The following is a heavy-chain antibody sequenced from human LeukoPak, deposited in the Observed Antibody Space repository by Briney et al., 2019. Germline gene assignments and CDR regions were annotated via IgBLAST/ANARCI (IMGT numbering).Heavy chain of an antibody. Sequence: QPGGSLRLSCAVSGFTFDDYAIHWVRQAPGKGLEWVSGISWNGGSVGYVDYVKGRFTISRDSAKNSLYLQMNSLRAEDTAVYYCSGRLDYWGQGTLVTVSS. V-gene: IGHV3-9*01. CDR1: GFTFDDYA. CDR3: SGRLDY. CDR2: ISWNGGSV. D-gene: IGHD6-19*01. J-gene: IGHJ4*02.